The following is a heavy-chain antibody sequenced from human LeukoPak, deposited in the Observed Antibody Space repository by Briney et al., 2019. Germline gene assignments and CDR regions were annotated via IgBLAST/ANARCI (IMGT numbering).Heavy chain of an antibody. Sequence: ASVKVSCKASGYTFTGYYMHWVRQAPGQGLEWMGWINPNSGGTNYAQKFQGRVTMTRDTSISTAYMELSRLRSDDTAVYYCARGKKETAAAPFDYWXXGTLVTVSS. CDR1: GYTFTGYY. CDR2: INPNSGGT. V-gene: IGHV1-2*02. CDR3: ARGKKETAAAPFDY. D-gene: IGHD6-13*01. J-gene: IGHJ4*01.